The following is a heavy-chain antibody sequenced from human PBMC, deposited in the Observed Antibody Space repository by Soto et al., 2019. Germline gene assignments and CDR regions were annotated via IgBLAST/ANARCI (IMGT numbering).Heavy chain of an antibody. J-gene: IGHJ5*02. V-gene: IGHV3-66*01. Sequence: EVPLVESGGGLVQPGGSLRLSCAASGFTVSSNYMSWVRQAPGNGLEWVSVIYSGGSTYYADSVKGRFTISRDNSXNTLYLQMNSLRAEDTAVYYCASYGAVAGYGGWFAPWGQGTLVTVSS. D-gene: IGHD6-19*01. CDR2: IYSGGST. CDR3: ASYGAVAGYGGWFAP. CDR1: GFTVSSNY.